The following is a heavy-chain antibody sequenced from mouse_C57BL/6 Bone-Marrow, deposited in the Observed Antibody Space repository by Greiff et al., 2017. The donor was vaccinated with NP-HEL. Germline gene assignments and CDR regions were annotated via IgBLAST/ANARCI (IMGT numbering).Heavy chain of an antibody. CDR1: GYTFTSYD. Sequence: VQLQQSGPELVKPGASVKLSCKASGYTFTSYDINWVKQRPGQGLEWIGWIYPRDGSTMYNEKFKGKATLTVDKSSSTAYMERHGLKSEDSAVYFCGRNKEDFDYWGQGTTLTVSS. V-gene: IGHV1-85*01. CDR2: IYPRDGST. CDR3: GRNKEDFDY. J-gene: IGHJ2*01.